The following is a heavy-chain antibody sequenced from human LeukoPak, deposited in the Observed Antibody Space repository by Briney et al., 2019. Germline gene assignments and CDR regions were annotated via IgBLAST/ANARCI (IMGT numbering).Heavy chain of an antibody. J-gene: IGHJ4*02. CDR1: GYTFTSYG. Sequence: ASVKVSCKASGYTFTSYGISWVRQAPGQGLEWMGWISAYNGNTNYAQKLQGRVTMTTDTSTSTAYMELRSLRSDDTAVYYCARDSTDTDYYGSGPDYWGQGTLVTVSS. D-gene: IGHD3-10*01. CDR2: ISAYNGNT. V-gene: IGHV1-18*01. CDR3: ARDSTDTDYYGSGPDY.